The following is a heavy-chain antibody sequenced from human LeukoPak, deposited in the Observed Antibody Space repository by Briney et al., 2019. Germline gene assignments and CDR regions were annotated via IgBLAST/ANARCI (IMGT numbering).Heavy chain of an antibody. CDR1: GFPFSNFG. Sequence: GSLSLSCAASGFPFSNFGMHWVRQAPGKGLEWVAITSYDGTNKYYADSVKGRFTISRDNSKNTLYLQLNSLRVEDTAVYFCAKDRGRKVAALDYWGQGTLVTVSS. J-gene: IGHJ4*02. D-gene: IGHD2-15*01. CDR2: TSYDGTNK. V-gene: IGHV3-30*18. CDR3: AKDRGRKVAALDY.